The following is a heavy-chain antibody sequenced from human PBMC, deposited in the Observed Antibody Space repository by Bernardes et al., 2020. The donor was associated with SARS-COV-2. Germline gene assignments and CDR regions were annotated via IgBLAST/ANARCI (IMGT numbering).Heavy chain of an antibody. J-gene: IGHJ5*01. CDR3: ATEDGEWLES. D-gene: IGHD4-17*01. CDR2: LWHDGSRE. CDR1: GFTFPDST. Sequence: YLILSCSASGFTFPDSTMHWVRQAPCKGLEWVAVLWHDGSREYYVDSVKGRFAISRDNSNNTLYLQMNNLRVEDTALYRCATEDGEWLESWGQGTLVTVSS. V-gene: IGHV3-33*01.